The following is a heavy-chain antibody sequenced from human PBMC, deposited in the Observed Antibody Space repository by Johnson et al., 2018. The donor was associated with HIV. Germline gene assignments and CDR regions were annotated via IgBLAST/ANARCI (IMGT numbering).Heavy chain of an antibody. V-gene: IGHV3-30*02. D-gene: IGHD4-17*01. CDR2: IRYDGSNK. CDR3: AKDGGGYGDYAYDAFDI. Sequence: QVQLVESGGGVVQPGGSLRLSCAASGFTFSSYGMHWVRQAPGKGLEWVAFIRYDGSNKYYADSVKGRFTISRDNSKNTLYLQMNSLRSEATAVYYCAKDGGGYGDYAYDAFDIWGQGTMVTVSS. J-gene: IGHJ3*02. CDR1: GFTFSSYG.